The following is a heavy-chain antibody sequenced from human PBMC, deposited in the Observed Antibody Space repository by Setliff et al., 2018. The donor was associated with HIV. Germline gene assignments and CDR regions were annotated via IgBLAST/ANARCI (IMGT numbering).Heavy chain of an antibody. V-gene: IGHV3-30*03. CDR2: MSYEGSNK. Sequence: PGGSLRLSCAASGFTFSSYGMNWVRQAPGKGLEWVAVMSYEGSNKYYADSVKGRFTISRDNAKNTLYLQMHSPRAEDTAVYYCARDERLPAGFYYYYYMDVWGKGTTVTVSS. CDR1: GFTFSSYG. D-gene: IGHD1-26*01. J-gene: IGHJ6*03. CDR3: ARDERLPAGFYYYYYMDV.